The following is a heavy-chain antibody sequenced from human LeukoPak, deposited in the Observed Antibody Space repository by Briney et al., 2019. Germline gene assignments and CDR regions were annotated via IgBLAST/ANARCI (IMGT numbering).Heavy chain of an antibody. D-gene: IGHD5-24*01. J-gene: IGHJ4*02. Sequence: GGSLRLSCAASGFTFSSYSMNWVRQAPGKGLEWVSSISSSSSYIYYADSVKGRFTISRDNAKNSLYLQMNSLRAEGTAVYYCARGARDGYNYGGDYWGQGTLVTVSS. CDR2: ISSSSSYI. CDR3: ARGARDGYNYGGDY. V-gene: IGHV3-21*01. CDR1: GFTFSSYS.